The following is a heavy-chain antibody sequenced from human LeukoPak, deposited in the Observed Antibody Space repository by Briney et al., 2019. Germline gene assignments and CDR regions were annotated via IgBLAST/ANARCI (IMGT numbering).Heavy chain of an antibody. Sequence: SETLSLTCTVSGGSISSYYWSRIRQPPGKGLEWIGYIYYSGSTNYNPSLKSRVTISVDTSKNQFSLKLSSVTAADTAVYYCARASARLAAAGTSFDYWGQGTLVTVSS. D-gene: IGHD6-13*01. CDR1: GGSISSYY. CDR3: ARASARLAAAGTSFDY. CDR2: IYYSGST. J-gene: IGHJ4*02. V-gene: IGHV4-59*12.